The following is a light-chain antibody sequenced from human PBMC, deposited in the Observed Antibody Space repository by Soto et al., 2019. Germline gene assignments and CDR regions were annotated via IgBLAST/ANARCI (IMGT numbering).Light chain of an antibody. CDR2: GAS. CDR3: QQYGGSPPYT. Sequence: EIVLTQSPGTLSLSPGERATLSCRASQSIRSSYLAWYQQKPGQAPRLLIYGASSRATGIPDRFSGSGSGTDFTLTISSLEPEDFAVYYCQQYGGSPPYTFGQGNKLEIK. J-gene: IGKJ2*01. CDR1: QSIRSSY. V-gene: IGKV3-20*01.